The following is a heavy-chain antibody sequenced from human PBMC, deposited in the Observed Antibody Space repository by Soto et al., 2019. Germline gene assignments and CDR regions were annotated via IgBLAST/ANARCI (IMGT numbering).Heavy chain of an antibody. Sequence: GASVKVSCKASGGTFSSYTISWVRQAPGQGLEWMGRIIPILGIANYAQKFQGRVTITADKSTSTAYMELSSLRSEDTAVYFCARDCTPSTLYSYGPFDYWGQGALVTVSS. V-gene: IGHV1-69*04. D-gene: IGHD5-18*01. CDR2: IIPILGIA. J-gene: IGHJ4*02. CDR1: GGTFSSYT. CDR3: ARDCTPSTLYSYGPFDY.